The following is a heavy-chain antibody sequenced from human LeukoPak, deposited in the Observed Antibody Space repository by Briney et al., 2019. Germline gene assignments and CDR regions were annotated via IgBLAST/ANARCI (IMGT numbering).Heavy chain of an antibody. V-gene: IGHV1-18*04. D-gene: IGHD3-22*01. Sequence: ASVKVSCKASGYSFSTHWMHWVRQAPGQGPEWMGWISGYNGNTKHAQNLQGRVTMTTDTSTTTAYMELRSLRSDDTAVYYCARDGHRMYYYDSSNYRFDYWGQGTLVTVSS. CDR3: ARDGHRMYYYDSSNYRFDY. CDR1: GYSFSTHW. CDR2: ISGYNGNT. J-gene: IGHJ4*02.